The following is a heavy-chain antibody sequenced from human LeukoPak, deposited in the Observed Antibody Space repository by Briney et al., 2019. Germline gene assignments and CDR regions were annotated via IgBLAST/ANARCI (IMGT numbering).Heavy chain of an antibody. D-gene: IGHD6-19*01. V-gene: IGHV3-23*01. Sequence: PGGSLRLSCAASGFTFSSYAMSWVRQAPGKGLEWVSAISGSGGSTYYADSVKGRFTISRDNSKNTLYLQMNSLRAEDTAVYYCAKPLIYSSGWYWEGAFDIWGQGTMVTVSS. J-gene: IGHJ3*02. CDR1: GFTFSSYA. CDR2: ISGSGGST. CDR3: AKPLIYSSGWYWEGAFDI.